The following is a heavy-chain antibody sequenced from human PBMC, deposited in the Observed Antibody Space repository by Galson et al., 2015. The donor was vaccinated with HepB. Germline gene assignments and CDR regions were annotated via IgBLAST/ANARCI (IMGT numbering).Heavy chain of an antibody. CDR3: ATGGLMYAFDI. V-gene: IGHV3-7*01. J-gene: IGHJ3*02. CDR1: GFTFSNYW. D-gene: IGHD2-8*01. Sequence: SLRLSCAASGFTFSNYWMSWLRQAPGKGLEWVANIKQDASKKYYVDSVKGRFTISRDNAKDSLYLQMNSLTVEDTAVYYCATGGLMYAFDIWGRGTKVTVSS. CDR2: IKQDASKK.